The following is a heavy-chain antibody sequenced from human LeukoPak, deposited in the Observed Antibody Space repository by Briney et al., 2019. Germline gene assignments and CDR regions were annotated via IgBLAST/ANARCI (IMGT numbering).Heavy chain of an antibody. Sequence: GGSLRLSCAASGFTVSSNYMSWVRQAPGKGLEWVSVIYSGGSTYYADSVKGRFTISRDNSKNTLYLQMNSPRAEDTAVYYCASGEWLPLGGAFDIWGQGTMVTVSS. J-gene: IGHJ3*02. CDR2: IYSGGST. V-gene: IGHV3-53*01. CDR3: ASGEWLPLGGAFDI. CDR1: GFTVSSNY. D-gene: IGHD6-19*01.